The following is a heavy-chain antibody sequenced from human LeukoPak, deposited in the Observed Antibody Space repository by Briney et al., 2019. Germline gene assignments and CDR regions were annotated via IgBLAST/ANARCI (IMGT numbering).Heavy chain of an antibody. J-gene: IGHJ4*02. CDR1: GDTFSSYY. Sequence: GAPVKVSCKASGDTFSSYYVHWVRQAPGQGLEWMGVINPSAGTTNYLQKFQGSVTMTRDTSTNTVYMELSSLRSDDTAVYYCAGQKAAPATLAFDFWGQGALVTVSS. V-gene: IGHV1-46*01. D-gene: IGHD2-15*01. CDR2: INPSAGTT. CDR3: AGQKAAPATLAFDF.